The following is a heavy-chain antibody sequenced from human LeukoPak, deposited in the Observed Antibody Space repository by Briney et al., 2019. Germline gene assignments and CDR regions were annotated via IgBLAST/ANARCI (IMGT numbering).Heavy chain of an antibody. CDR2: INHSGST. J-gene: IGHJ4*02. D-gene: IGHD3-16*01. V-gene: IGHV4-34*01. Sequence: SETLSLTCAVYGGSFSGYYWSWIRQPPGKGLEWIGEINHSGSTNYNPSLKSRVTISVDTSENQFSLKLSSVTAAGTAVYYCASLRRGELYSLGYWGQGTLVTVSS. CDR1: GGSFSGYY. CDR3: ASLRRGELYSLGY.